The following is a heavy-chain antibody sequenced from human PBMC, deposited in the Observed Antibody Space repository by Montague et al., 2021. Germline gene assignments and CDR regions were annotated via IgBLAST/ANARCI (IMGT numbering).Heavy chain of an antibody. D-gene: IGHD3-10*01. CDR2: ISGKSSYI. J-gene: IGHJ3*02. CDR1: DFTSSSYT. CDR3: ARENWGSGRAFDI. V-gene: IGHV3-21*01. Sequence: SLRLSCAAFDFTSSSYTINWVRQAPGNGLEWVSYISGKSSYIYYAASVKGRFTISRDNAKNSLFLQMNSLRAEDTAVYYCARENWGSGRAFDIWGQGTMVTVSS.